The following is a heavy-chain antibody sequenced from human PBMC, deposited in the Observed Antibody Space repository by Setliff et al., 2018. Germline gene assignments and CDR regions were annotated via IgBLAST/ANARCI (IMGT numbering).Heavy chain of an antibody. CDR2: ISSSSTTI. J-gene: IGHJ4*02. V-gene: IGHV3-48*04. D-gene: IGHD2-2*01. CDR3: AKFSSVPGSRFFDY. Sequence: GGSLRLSCAASGFTFSSYWMSWVRQAPGKGLEWVSYISSSSTTIYYADSVKGRFTISRDNAKNTLYLQMNSLRAEDTAIYSCAKFSSVPGSRFFDYWGQGALVTVSS. CDR1: GFTFSSYW.